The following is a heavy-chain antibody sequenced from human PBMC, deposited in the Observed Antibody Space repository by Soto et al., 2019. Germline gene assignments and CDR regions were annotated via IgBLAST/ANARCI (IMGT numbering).Heavy chain of an antibody. J-gene: IGHJ4*02. D-gene: IGHD2-2*01. CDR1: GYSFTSYW. V-gene: IGHV5-51*01. CDR3: ARGAPAAGYLLGY. CDR2: IYPGDSDT. Sequence: GSLKISCKGSGYSFTSYWIGWVRQMPGKGLEWMGIIYPGDSDTRYSPSFQGQVTISADKSISTAYLQWSSLKASDTAMYYCARGAPAAGYLLGYWGQGTLVTVSS.